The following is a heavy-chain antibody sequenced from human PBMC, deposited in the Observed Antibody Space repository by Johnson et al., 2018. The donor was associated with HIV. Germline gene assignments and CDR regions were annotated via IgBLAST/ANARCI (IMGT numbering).Heavy chain of an antibody. V-gene: IGHV3-23*04. CDR3: ANLGYSSSWDYDGFDI. CDR1: GFTFTSYV. J-gene: IGHJ3*02. Sequence: EQLVESGGGLVQPGGSLRVSCAASGFTFTSYVMSWVRQAPGQGLEWVSGISGSGGSTYYADSVKGRFTISRDNSKNTLYLQMNSLRAEDTAVYYCANLGYSSSWDYDGFDIWGQGTMVTVSS. D-gene: IGHD6-13*01. CDR2: ISGSGGST.